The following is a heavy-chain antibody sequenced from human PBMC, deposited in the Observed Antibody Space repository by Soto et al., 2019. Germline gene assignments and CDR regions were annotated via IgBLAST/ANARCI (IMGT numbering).Heavy chain of an antibody. CDR2: ISYDGSNK. J-gene: IGHJ6*02. Sequence: QVQLVESGGGVVQPGRSLRLSCAASGFTFSSYAMHWVRQAPGKGLEWVAVISYDGSNKYYADSVKGRFTISRDNSXNXXYLQMNSRRAEDTAVYYCAREIVPAALRHYYGMDVWGQGTTVTVSS. CDR3: AREIVPAALRHYYGMDV. D-gene: IGHD2-2*01. V-gene: IGHV3-30-3*01. CDR1: GFTFSSYA.